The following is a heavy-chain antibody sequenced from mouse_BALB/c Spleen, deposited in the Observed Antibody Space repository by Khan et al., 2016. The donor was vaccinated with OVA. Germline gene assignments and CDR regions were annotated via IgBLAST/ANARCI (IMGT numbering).Heavy chain of an antibody. CDR2: ISSDSVTI. CDR3: ARSRYWSGFAS. Sequence: EVKLVESGGGLVQPGGSRKLSCAASGFTFSSFGMHWVRQAPDQGLEWVAYISSDSVTIYYADTVKGRFTISSDIPKNTLFLQMTSLRSEDTAMYYCARSRYWSGFASWGKGTLVTVSA. V-gene: IGHV5-17*02. D-gene: IGHD2-12*01. J-gene: IGHJ3*01. CDR1: GFTFSSFG.